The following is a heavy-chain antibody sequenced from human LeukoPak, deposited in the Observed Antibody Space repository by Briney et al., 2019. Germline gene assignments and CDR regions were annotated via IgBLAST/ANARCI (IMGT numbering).Heavy chain of an antibody. Sequence: PGGSLRLSCAASGFSFSTSWMHWVRQVPGKGLVWVSLINSDASSTTYADSVKGRFTISRDNAKNTVYLQMNSLRPEDTAVYYCAKHIVGPGGYFDYWGQGTLVTVSS. CDR2: INSDASST. CDR1: GFSFSTSW. D-gene: IGHD1-26*01. V-gene: IGHV3-74*03. CDR3: AKHIVGPGGYFDY. J-gene: IGHJ4*02.